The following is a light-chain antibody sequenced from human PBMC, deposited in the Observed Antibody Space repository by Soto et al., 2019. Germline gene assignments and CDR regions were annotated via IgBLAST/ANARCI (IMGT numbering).Light chain of an antibody. Sequence: QSALTQPASVSASPGQSITISCTGTSSDVGGYNYVSWYQQHPGKAPKLMMYEVSNRPSGVSFRFSASKSGNTASLTISGLQADDEADYYCASYTSSNTLLFGGGTKLTVL. CDR3: ASYTSSNTLL. CDR1: SSDVGGYNY. CDR2: EVS. V-gene: IGLV2-14*01. J-gene: IGLJ2*01.